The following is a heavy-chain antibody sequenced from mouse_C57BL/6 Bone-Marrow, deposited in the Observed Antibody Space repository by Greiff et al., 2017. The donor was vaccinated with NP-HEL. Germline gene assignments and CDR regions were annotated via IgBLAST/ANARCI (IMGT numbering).Heavy chain of an antibody. Sequence: DVKLVESGGGLVQPGESLKLSCESYEYAFPSHDMSWVRKTPEKRLELVAAINSDGGSTYYPDTMERRFIISRDNTKTTLYLQMSSLRSEDTAVYYCPMMAPWLAYWGQGTLVTVSA. J-gene: IGHJ3*01. D-gene: IGHD2-3*01. V-gene: IGHV5-2*03. CDR1: EYAFPSHD. CDR3: PMMAPWLAY. CDR2: INSDGGST.